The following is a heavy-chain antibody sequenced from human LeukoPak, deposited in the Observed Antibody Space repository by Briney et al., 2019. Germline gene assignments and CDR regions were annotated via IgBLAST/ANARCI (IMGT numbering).Heavy chain of an antibody. Sequence: SETLSLTCTVSGGSISSSSYYWGWIRQPPGKGLEWIGSIYYSGSTYYNPSLKSRVTISVDTSKNQFSLKLSSVTAADTAVYYCARVGGTNYYYYGMDVWGQGTTVTVSS. CDR2: IYYSGST. D-gene: IGHD4-23*01. J-gene: IGHJ6*02. V-gene: IGHV4-39*07. CDR3: ARVGGTNYYYYGMDV. CDR1: GGSISSSSYY.